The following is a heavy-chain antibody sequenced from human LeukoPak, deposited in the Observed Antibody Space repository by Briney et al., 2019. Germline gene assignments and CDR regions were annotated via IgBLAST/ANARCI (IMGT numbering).Heavy chain of an antibody. D-gene: IGHD6-19*01. Sequence: PSETLSLTCIVSGGSISGYYLNWIRQPPGKGLEWIGYMYYSGSTNYNPSLKSRVTISVDTSKNQFSLNLSSVTAADTAVHYCASGKSGGWYYYFDYWGQGNLVTVSS. V-gene: IGHV4-59*01. CDR1: GGSISGYY. CDR3: ASGKSGGWYYYFDY. CDR2: MYYSGST. J-gene: IGHJ4*02.